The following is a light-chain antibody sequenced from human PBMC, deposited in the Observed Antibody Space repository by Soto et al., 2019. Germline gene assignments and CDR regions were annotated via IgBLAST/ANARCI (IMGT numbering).Light chain of an antibody. J-gene: IGKJ1*01. CDR1: QSVSSN. Sequence: EIVMTQSPATLSVSPGERATLSCRASQSVSSNLAWYQQKPGQAPRLLIYGASTRATGIPARFSGSGSGTEFTLTISSLQSEDFSIYFSQQYNKLPPDRTFGQGTKVEIK. CDR3: QQYNKLPPDRT. V-gene: IGKV3-15*01. CDR2: GAS.